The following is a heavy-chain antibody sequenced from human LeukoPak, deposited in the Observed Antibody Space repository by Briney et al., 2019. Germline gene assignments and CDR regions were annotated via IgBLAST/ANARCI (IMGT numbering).Heavy chain of an antibody. CDR2: IYTSGST. V-gene: IGHV4-4*07. J-gene: IGHJ5*02. CDR3: AREGGIAAAGTGAVRGFDP. CDR1: GGSISSYY. D-gene: IGHD6-13*01. Sequence: PSETLSLTCTVSGGSISSYYWSWIRQPAGKGLEWIGRIYTSGSTNYNPSLKSRVTMSLDTSKNQFSLKLSSVTAADTAVYYCAREGGIAAAGTGAVRGFDPWGQGTLVTVSS.